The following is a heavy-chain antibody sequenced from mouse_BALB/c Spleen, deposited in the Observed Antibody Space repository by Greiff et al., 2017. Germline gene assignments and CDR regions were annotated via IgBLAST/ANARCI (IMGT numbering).Heavy chain of an antibody. D-gene: IGHD2-1*01. CDR3: ARHRNGNYDYYAMDY. CDR1: GFTFSSFG. J-gene: IGHJ4*01. Sequence: EVQGVESGGGLVQPGGSRKLSCAASGFTFSSFGMHWVRQAPEKGLEWVAYISSGSSTIYYADTVKGRFTISRDNPKNTLFLQMTSLRSEDTAMYYCARHRNGNYDYYAMDYWGQGTSVTVSS. V-gene: IGHV5-17*02. CDR2: ISSGSSTI.